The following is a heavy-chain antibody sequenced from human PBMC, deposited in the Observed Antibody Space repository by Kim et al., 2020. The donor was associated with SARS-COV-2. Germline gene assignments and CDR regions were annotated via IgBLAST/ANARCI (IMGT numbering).Heavy chain of an antibody. J-gene: IGHJ6*02. Sequence: GGSLRLSCAASGFTFSSYGMHWVRQAPGKGLEWVAVISYDGSNKYYADSVKGRFTISRDNSKNTLYLQMNSLRAEDTAVYYCAKDRWELPYYYYYGMDVWGQGTTVTVS. CDR1: GFTFSSYG. D-gene: IGHD1-26*01. CDR2: ISYDGSNK. V-gene: IGHV3-30*18. CDR3: AKDRWELPYYYYYGMDV.